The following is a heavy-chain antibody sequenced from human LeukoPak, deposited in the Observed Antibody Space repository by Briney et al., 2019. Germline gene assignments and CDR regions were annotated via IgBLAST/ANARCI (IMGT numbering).Heavy chain of an antibody. V-gene: IGHV4-61*02. J-gene: IGHJ3*02. CDR3: ARWGKRMQNYYDSSGSDAFDI. Sequence: SSETLSLTCNVSGGSISSGSYYWSWIRQPAGKGLEWNGRMYTSGSTNYSPSLKSRATISVDTSKNQCSLKLSSVTAADTAVYYCARWGKRMQNYYDSSGSDAFDIWGQGTMVTVSS. D-gene: IGHD3-22*01. CDR1: GGSISSGSYY. CDR2: MYTSGST.